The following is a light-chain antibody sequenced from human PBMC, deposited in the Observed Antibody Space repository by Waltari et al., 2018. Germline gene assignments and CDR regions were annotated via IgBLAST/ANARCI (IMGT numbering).Light chain of an antibody. J-gene: IGLJ2*01. Sequence: YDLTQPSSVSVSPGQTATITCPGDVLAEKYVRGFQQKSGQAPTLILYKDTERPTGIPERFSGSSSGSTVTLTIRGALLEDEADYHCHAAADNNWFFGGGTKLTVL. CDR3: HAAADNNWF. V-gene: IGLV3-27*01. CDR1: VLAEKY. CDR2: KDT.